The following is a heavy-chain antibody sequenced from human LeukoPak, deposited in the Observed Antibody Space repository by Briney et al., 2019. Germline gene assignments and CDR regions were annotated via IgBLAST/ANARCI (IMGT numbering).Heavy chain of an antibody. CDR3: ARRGSGYYDSREAFDI. D-gene: IGHD3-22*01. V-gene: IGHV1-2*06. CDR1: GYTFIAYY. CDR2: INPNSGGT. J-gene: IGHJ3*02. Sequence: GASVKVSCKASGYTFIAYYIYWMRQAPGQGLEWVGRINPNSGGTNYAQNFQDRVTLTGDTSITTAYMGLNRLISDDTAVYYCARRGSGYYDSREAFDIWGQGTMVTVSS.